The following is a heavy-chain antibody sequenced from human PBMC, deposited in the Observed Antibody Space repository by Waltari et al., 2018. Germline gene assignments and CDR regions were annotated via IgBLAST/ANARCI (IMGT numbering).Heavy chain of an antibody. CDR1: GGSISSTSYY. V-gene: IGHV4-39*01. D-gene: IGHD2-8*01. J-gene: IGHJ4*02. CDR2: FSYNSNP. CDR3: ARPGRVGVGSLMGLDY. Sequence: QLQLQESGPGLVKPSETLSLTCSVSGGSISSTSYYWGWLRQPPGKGLGWIGSFSYNSNPYYTPSLKSRITISVDTSKNQFSLQLRSVTAADTAMYYCARPGRVGVGSLMGLDYWGQGTLVTVSS.